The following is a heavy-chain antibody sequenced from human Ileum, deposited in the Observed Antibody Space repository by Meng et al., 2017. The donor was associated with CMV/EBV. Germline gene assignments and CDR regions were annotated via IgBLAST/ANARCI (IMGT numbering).Heavy chain of an antibody. V-gene: IGHV4-61*02. CDR3: ASELGN. J-gene: IGHJ4*02. CDR1: GGSINSGNSY. Sequence: VQLQESGPGRVKPSQTLSLTCSVSGGSINSGNSYWSWIRQPAGQGLEWIWRIYTSGSTEYNPSLKSRVTISVDTSNNQFSLKLSSVTAADTAVYYCASELGNWGQGTLVTVSS. CDR2: IYTSGST.